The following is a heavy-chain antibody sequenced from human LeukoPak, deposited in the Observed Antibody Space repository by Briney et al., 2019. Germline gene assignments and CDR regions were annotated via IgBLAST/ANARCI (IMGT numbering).Heavy chain of an antibody. CDR1: GFTFSSYA. V-gene: IGHV3-23*01. Sequence: GGSLRLSCAASGFTFSSYAMSWVRQAPGKGLEWVSAISGSGGSTYYADSVKGRFTISRDNSKNTLYLQMNSLRAEDTAVYYCAKELTPDCSSPSCYSYWGQGTLVTVSS. J-gene: IGHJ4*02. D-gene: IGHD2-2*02. CDR2: ISGSGGST. CDR3: AKELTPDCSSPSCYSY.